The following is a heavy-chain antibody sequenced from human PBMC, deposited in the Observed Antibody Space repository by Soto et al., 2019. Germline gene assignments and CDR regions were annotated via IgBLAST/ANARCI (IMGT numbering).Heavy chain of an antibody. CDR1: GYTFTSYA. J-gene: IGHJ4*02. Sequence: ASVKVSCKASGYTFTSYAMHWVRQAPGQRLEWIGWINAGNGNTKYSQKFQGRVTITRDTSASTAYMELSSLRSEDTAVYYCAREWGTGYCSSTSCYTDPSLFDYWGQGTLVTVSS. V-gene: IGHV1-3*01. CDR3: AREWGTGYCSSTSCYTDPSLFDY. CDR2: INAGNGNT. D-gene: IGHD2-2*02.